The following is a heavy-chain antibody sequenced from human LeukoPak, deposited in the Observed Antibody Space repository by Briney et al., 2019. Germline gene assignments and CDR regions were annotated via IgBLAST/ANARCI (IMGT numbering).Heavy chain of an antibody. J-gene: IGHJ4*02. CDR2: IYYSGST. Sequence: SETLSLTCTVSGGSISSSSYYWGWIRQPPGKGLEWIGSIYYSGSTYYNPSLESRVTISVDTSKNQFSLKLSSVTAADTAVYCCARYADYYDSRGFDYWGQGTLVTVSS. CDR3: ARYADYYDSRGFDY. D-gene: IGHD3-22*01. CDR1: GGSISSSSYY. V-gene: IGHV4-39*07.